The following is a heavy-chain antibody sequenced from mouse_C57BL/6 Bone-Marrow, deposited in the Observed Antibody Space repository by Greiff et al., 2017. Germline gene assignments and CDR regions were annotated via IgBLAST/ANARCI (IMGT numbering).Heavy chain of an antibody. CDR1: GYTFTSYW. V-gene: IGHV1-61*01. CDR3: ARFGPPTDYAMDY. J-gene: IGHJ4*01. CDR2: IYPSDSET. Sequence: QVQLQQPGAELVRPGSSVKLSCKASGYTFTSYWMDWVKQRPGQGLEWIGNIYPSDSETHYNQKFKDKATLTVDKSSSTAYMQLSSLTSEDSAVYYCARFGPPTDYAMDYWGQGTSVTVSS.